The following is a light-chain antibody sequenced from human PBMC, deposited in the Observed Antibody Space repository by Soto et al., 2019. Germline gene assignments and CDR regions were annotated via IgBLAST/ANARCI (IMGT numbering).Light chain of an antibody. J-gene: IGKJ3*01. CDR1: QGISNY. Sequence: DIQMTQSPSSLSASVGDRVTITCRASQGISNYLAWYQQKPGKVPKLMIYAASTLQSGVPSRFSGSGSGTDFTITMSGLQPYDVATYYCQKYNSAPRTFGPGTKVDIK. V-gene: IGKV1-27*01. CDR2: AAS. CDR3: QKYNSAPRT.